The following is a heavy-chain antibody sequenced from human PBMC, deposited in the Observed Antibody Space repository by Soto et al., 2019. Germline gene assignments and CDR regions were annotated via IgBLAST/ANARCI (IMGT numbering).Heavy chain of an antibody. D-gene: IGHD1-26*01. J-gene: IGHJ4*02. CDR1: GGTFSSYA. Sequence: QVQLVQSGAEVKKPGSSVKVSCKASGGTFSSYAISWVRQAPGQGLEWMGGIIPIFGTASYAQKFQGRVTINADESTSTAYMELKSLRSEGQAVYYCARVWELTSNYLGQGTLVTVSS. CDR2: IIPIFGTA. CDR3: ARVWELTSNY. V-gene: IGHV1-69*12.